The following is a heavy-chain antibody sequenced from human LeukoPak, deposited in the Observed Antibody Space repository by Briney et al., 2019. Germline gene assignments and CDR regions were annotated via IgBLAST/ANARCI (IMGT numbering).Heavy chain of an antibody. D-gene: IGHD3-22*01. Sequence: SATLSLTCTVSGYSISSGYYWGWTRQPPGKGLEWIGSIYHSGSTYYNPSLKSRVTISVDTSKNQFSLKLSSVTAADTAVYYCARDQNYYDSSGYYYPWGQGTLVTVSS. CDR3: ARDQNYYDSSGYYYP. J-gene: IGHJ5*02. V-gene: IGHV4-38-2*02. CDR1: GYSISSGYY. CDR2: IYHSGST.